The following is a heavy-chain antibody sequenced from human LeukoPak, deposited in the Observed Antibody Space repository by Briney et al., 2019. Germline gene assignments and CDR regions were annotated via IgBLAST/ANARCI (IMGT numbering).Heavy chain of an antibody. D-gene: IGHD2-2*01. J-gene: IGHJ4*02. CDR2: ISSSSSYI. CDR1: GLTFRSYT. CDR3: ARLDCSSTSCSDY. V-gene: IGHV3-21*01. Sequence: GGSLRLSCPPSGLTFRSYTMNWFRQAPGKGLDWVSSISSSSSYIYYADSVKGRFTISRDNAKNSLYLQMNSLRSEDTAVYYCARLDCSSTSCSDYWGQGTLVTVSS.